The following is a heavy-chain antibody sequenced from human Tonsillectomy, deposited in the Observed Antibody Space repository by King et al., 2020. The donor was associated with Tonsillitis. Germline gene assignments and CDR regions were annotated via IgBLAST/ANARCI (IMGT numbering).Heavy chain of an antibody. CDR1: GFTFSSYS. CDR2: IYSGGSST. V-gene: IGHV3-23*03. D-gene: IGHD6-13*01. Sequence: VQLVESGGGLVQPGGSLRLSCAASGFTFSSYSMSWVRQAPGKGLEWVSVIYSGGSSTYYADSVKGRFTISRDNSKNTLYLQMNSLRAEDTAVYYCAKDPLAAAGIDDAFDIWGKGTMVTVSS. CDR3: AKDPLAAAGIDDAFDI. J-gene: IGHJ3*02.